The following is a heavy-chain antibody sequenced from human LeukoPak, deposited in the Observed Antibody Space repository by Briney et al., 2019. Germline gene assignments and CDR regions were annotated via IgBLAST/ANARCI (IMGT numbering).Heavy chain of an antibody. D-gene: IGHD3-10*01. CDR1: GFTFSRYG. V-gene: IGHV3-30*18. J-gene: IGHJ4*02. CDR3: AKGDPYGSGSYPVDY. CDR2: ISYDGSNK. Sequence: GGSLRLSCAASGFTFSRYGMHWVRQASGKGLEWVALISYDGSNKYYADSVKGRFTISRDNSKNTLYLQMNSLRPEDTAAYHCAKGDPYGSGSYPVDYWGQGTLVTVSS.